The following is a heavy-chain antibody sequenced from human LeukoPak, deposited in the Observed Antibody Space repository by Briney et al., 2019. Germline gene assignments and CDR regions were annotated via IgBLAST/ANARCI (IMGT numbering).Heavy chain of an antibody. CDR3: AAGAAAGSLFDY. CDR1: GGSFSGYY. V-gene: IGHV4-34*01. D-gene: IGHD6-13*01. CDR2: INHSGST. Sequence: SETLSLTCAVYGGSFSGYYWSWIRQPPGKGLEWIGEINHSGSTNYNPSLKSRVTISVDTSKNQFSLKLSSVTAADTAVYYCAAGAAAGSLFDYWGQGTLVTVSS. J-gene: IGHJ4*02.